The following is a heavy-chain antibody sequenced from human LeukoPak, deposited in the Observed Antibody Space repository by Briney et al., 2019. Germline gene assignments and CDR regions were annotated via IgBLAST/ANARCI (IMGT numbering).Heavy chain of an antibody. CDR2: ISSSNSTI. CDR3: ARGGVFYYLNFDY. CDR1: GFTFSSYS. J-gene: IGHJ4*02. Sequence: GGSLRLSCAASGFTFSSYSMNWVRQAPGKGLEWVSYISSSNSTIYYADSVKGRLTISRDNAKNSLYLQMNSLRAEDTAVYYCARGGVFYYLNFDYWGQGTLVTVSS. D-gene: IGHD3-10*01. V-gene: IGHV3-48*01.